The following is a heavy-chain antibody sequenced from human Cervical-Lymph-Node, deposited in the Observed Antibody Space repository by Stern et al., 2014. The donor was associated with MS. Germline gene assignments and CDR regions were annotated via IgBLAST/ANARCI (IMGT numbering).Heavy chain of an antibody. CDR1: GGSIGRSSYY. V-gene: IGHV4-39*02. CDR2: IFYTGSP. CDR3: ARGAGVFDS. J-gene: IGHJ4*02. Sequence: QVQLQESGPGLVKPSETLSLTCTVSGGSIGRSSYYWGWIRQPPGKGLEWIGNIFYTGSPFYDPSLQTRVTISVDTSNNHFSLRLTSVTAADTAVYYCARGAGVFDSWGQGTLVTVSP. D-gene: IGHD6-19*01.